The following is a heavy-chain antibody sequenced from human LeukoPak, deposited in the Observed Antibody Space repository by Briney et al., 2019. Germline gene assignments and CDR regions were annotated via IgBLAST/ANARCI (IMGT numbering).Heavy chain of an antibody. CDR3: ARDLERYSGSPVGLD. V-gene: IGHV3-66*01. J-gene: IGHJ4*02. CDR1: GFTVSSNY. CDR2: IYSGGST. Sequence: GGSLRLSCAASGFTVSSNYMSWVRQAPGKGLEWVSVIYSGGSTYYADSVKGRFTISRDNSKNTLYLQMNSLRAEDTAVYYCARDLERYSGSPVGLDWGQGTLVTVSS. D-gene: IGHD1-26*01.